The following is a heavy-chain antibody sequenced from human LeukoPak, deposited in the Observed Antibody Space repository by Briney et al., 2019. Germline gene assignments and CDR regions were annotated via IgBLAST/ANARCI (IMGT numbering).Heavy chain of an antibody. Sequence: PGGSLRLSCAASGFTFSSYGMHWVRQAPGKGLENIGRIKSKTDGGTTDYAAPVKGRFTIARDNTKNTLYLQMNSLRAEGTAVYYCARPIFQWELLWWGQGTLVTVSS. J-gene: IGHJ4*02. CDR3: ARPIFQWELLW. D-gene: IGHD1-26*01. V-gene: IGHV3-15*01. CDR1: GFTFSSYG. CDR2: IKSKTDGGTT.